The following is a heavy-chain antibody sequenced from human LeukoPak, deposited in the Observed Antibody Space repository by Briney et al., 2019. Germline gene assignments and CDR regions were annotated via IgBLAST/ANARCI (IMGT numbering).Heavy chain of an antibody. CDR2: ISYDGSNK. D-gene: IGHD3-22*01. CDR3: ARYDSSGYQNWFDP. Sequence: GGSLRLSCAASGFTFSSYAMHWVRQAPGKGLEWVAAISYDGSNKYYADSVKGRFTISRDNSKNTLYLQMNSLRAEDTAVYYCARYDSSGYQNWFDPWGQGTLVTVSS. V-gene: IGHV3-30-3*01. J-gene: IGHJ5*02. CDR1: GFTFSSYA.